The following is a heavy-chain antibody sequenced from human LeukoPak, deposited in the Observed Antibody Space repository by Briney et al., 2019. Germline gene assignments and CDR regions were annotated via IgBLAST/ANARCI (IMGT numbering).Heavy chain of an antibody. D-gene: IGHD3-22*01. J-gene: IGHJ3*02. CDR1: RGSINRYN. Sequence: SETLSLTCNASRGSINRYNWNWIRQPPGKGLEWIGCLYYSGSTNYDPSLKSRVIISVDTSKNQFSLKLSSVTAADTAVYYCAREYSTLRVADAFDIWGEGTTVSVSS. CDR3: AREYSTLRVADAFDI. CDR2: LYYSGST. V-gene: IGHV4-59*01.